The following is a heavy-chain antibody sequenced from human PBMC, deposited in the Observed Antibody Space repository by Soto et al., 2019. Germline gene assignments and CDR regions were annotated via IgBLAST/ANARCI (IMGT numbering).Heavy chain of an antibody. CDR1: GFTSRGFW. Sequence: GGSLRLSCVGSGFTSRGFWMGWVRQAPGKGLEWVANIKEDATQKNYVDSVRGRFTISRDTATISLYLQMNSLRAEDTAVYYCTRDQFWGQGTLVTVSS. CDR2: IKEDATQK. CDR3: TRDQF. V-gene: IGHV3-7*05. J-gene: IGHJ4*02.